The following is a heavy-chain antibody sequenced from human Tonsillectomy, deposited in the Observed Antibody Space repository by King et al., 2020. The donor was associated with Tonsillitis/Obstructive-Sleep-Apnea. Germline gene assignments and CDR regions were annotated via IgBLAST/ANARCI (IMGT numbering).Heavy chain of an antibody. J-gene: IGHJ1*01. CDR2: INGGGGNT. CDR1: GFTFSTYA. D-gene: IGHD2-21*02. V-gene: IGHV3-23*04. CDR3: AKEDDGDSYLEI. Sequence: VQLVESGGGLVQPGGSLRLSCAASGFTFSTYAMSWVRQAPGKGLEWVSVINGGGGNTYDADSVKGRFTISRDNSKNTLYLQMNSLRAEDTGVYYCAKEDDGDSYLEIWGRGTLVTVSS.